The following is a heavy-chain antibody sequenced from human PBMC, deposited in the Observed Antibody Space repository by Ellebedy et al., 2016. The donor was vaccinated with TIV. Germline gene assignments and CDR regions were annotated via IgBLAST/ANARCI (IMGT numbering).Heavy chain of an antibody. J-gene: IGHJ4*02. D-gene: IGHD6-13*01. CDR1: GFTFSNYA. CDR3: AKSSVAATACFDH. V-gene: IGHV3-23*01. CDR2: SISSSGST. Sequence: PGGSLRLSCAASGFTFSNYAISWVRQAPGEGLEWVSGSISSSGSTYYTDSVKGRFTMSRDNSKNTLYLQMNSLRAEDTAGYYCAKSSVAATACFDHWGQGTLVTVSS.